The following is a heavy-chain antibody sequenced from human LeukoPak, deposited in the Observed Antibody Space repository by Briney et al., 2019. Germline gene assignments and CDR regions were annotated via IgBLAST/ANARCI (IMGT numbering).Heavy chain of an antibody. V-gene: IGHV3-23*01. J-gene: IGHJ4*02. D-gene: IGHD2-21*02. CDR2: ISPTGEGT. CDR3: ARDAGGAWPFDY. Sequence: GGSLRLSCAASGFAFSNTGMTWVRQAPGRGLEWVSTISPTGEGTHYADSVKGRFTISRDNSKNTLSLEMSSLRADDTATYYCARDAGGAWPFDYWGQGTRVIVSS. CDR1: GFAFSNTG.